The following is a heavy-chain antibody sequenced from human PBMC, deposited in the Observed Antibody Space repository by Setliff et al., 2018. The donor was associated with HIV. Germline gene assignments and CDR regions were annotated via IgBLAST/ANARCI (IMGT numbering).Heavy chain of an antibody. D-gene: IGHD6-13*01. V-gene: IGHV3-30*07. J-gene: IGHJ6*03. Sequence: GGSLRLSCVASGFTFSTFAMHWVRQAPGKGLEWVSVISYDGSRISYADSVKGRFTISRDDSKNTLYLQMNSLRAEDTAVYYCARGFSSSWYYYHMDVWGKGTTVTVSS. CDR3: ARGFSSSWYYYHMDV. CDR2: ISYDGSRI. CDR1: GFTFSTFA.